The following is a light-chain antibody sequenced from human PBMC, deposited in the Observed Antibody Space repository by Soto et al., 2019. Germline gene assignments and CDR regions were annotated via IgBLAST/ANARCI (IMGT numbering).Light chain of an antibody. Sequence: DLVMTQSPLSLSVTPGEAASISCRCSQSLLHRNGNSYLDWYLQRPGQSPQLLISLASNRASGVPDRFSGSGSGTDFTLHISRVEAEDVGVYYCMQALQTSFTFGPGTKVDL. J-gene: IGKJ3*01. CDR2: LAS. CDR3: MQALQTSFT. CDR1: QSLLHRNGNSY. V-gene: IGKV2-28*01.